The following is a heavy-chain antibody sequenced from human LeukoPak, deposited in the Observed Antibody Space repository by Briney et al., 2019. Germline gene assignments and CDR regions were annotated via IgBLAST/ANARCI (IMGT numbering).Heavy chain of an antibody. J-gene: IGHJ3*02. CDR3: ARTCGGDCYYGRDAFDI. D-gene: IGHD2-21*02. CDR2: ISSSGSTI. CDR1: GFTFSSYG. V-gene: IGHV3-48*03. Sequence: GGSLRLSCAASGFTFSSYGMNWVRQAPGKGLEWVSYISSSGSTIYYADSVKGRFTISRDNAKNSLYLQMNSLRAEDTAVYYCARTCGGDCYYGRDAFDIWGQGTMVTVSS.